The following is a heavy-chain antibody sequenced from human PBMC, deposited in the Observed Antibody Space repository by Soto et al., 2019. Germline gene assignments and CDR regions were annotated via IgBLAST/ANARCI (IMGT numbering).Heavy chain of an antibody. J-gene: IGHJ4*01. Sequence: GGSLRLTCAASGFTVSTKYMNWVRKDTGKGMKWVTVIYSGGSTFYADSVRCRFTFSRDNSKNTVNLQMNSLRAEVTAGYYCARDPWAADYWGHGTLVTVSS. CDR2: IYSGGST. D-gene: IGHD3-16*01. CDR3: ARDPWAADY. V-gene: IGHV3-66*01. CDR1: GFTVSTKY.